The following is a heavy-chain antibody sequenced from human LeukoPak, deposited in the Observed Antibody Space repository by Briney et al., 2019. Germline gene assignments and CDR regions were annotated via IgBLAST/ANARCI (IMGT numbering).Heavy chain of an antibody. V-gene: IGHV3-30*04. CDR1: GFTFSNYA. D-gene: IGHD2-15*01. J-gene: IGHJ4*02. CDR3: ARAKSTSGLVVVVAATLLFDY. Sequence: PGRSLRLSRAASGFTFSNYAMHWVRQAPDKGLEWVAVISYDGSNKYYADSVKGRFTISRDNSKNTLYLQMNSLRAEDTAVYYCARAKSTSGLVVVVAATLLFDYWGQGTLVTVSS. CDR2: ISYDGSNK.